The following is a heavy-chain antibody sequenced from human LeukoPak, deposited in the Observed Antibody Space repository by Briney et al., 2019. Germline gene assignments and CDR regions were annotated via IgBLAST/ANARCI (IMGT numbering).Heavy chain of an antibody. J-gene: IGHJ4*02. V-gene: IGHV3-69-1*01. Sequence: PGGSLRLSCAASGFTVSSNYMSWVRQAPGKGLEWVSSISSSSYIYYADSVKGRFTISRDNAKNSLYLQMNSLRAEDTAVYYCARRGVGDSIDYWGQGTLVTVSS. D-gene: IGHD2-2*01. CDR1: GFTVSSNY. CDR3: ARRGVGDSIDY. CDR2: ISSSSYI.